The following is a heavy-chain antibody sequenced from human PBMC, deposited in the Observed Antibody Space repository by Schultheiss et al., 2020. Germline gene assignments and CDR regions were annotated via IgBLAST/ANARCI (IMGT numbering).Heavy chain of an antibody. D-gene: IGHD6-19*01. J-gene: IGHJ5*02. CDR1: GYTFTSYD. V-gene: IGHV1-8*01. Sequence: ASVKVSCKASGYTFTSYDINWVRQATGQGLEWMGWMNPNSGNTGYAQKFQGRVTITRDTSASTAYMELSSLRSEDMAVYYCAHRRGSSGWYGNWFDPWGQGTLVTVSS. CDR3: AHRRGSSGWYGNWFDP. CDR2: MNPNSGNT.